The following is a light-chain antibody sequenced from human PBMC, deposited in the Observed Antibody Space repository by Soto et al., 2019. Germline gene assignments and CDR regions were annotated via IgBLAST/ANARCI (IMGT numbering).Light chain of an antibody. CDR2: DAS. CDR3: QQYGSSSRT. J-gene: IGKJ1*01. Sequence: DIQMTQSPSTLSASLGDRVTITCRASQSISRWLSCYQQKPGKAPKALIYDASTLRSGVPSRFSGGGSGTDFTLTISRLEPEDFAVYYCQQYGSSSRTFGQGTKVDIK. V-gene: IGKV1-5*01. CDR1: QSISRW.